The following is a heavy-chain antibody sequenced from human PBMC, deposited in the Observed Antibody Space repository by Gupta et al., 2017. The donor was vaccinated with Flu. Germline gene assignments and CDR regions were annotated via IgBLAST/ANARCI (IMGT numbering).Heavy chain of an antibody. CDR1: GFTFSSYG. V-gene: IGHV3-33*01. CDR2: IWYDGSNK. J-gene: IGHJ4*02. Sequence: QVQLVESGGGVVQPGRSLRLSCAASGFTFSSYGMHWVRQAPGKGLEWVAVIWYDGSNKYYADSVKGRFTISRDNSKNTLYLQMNSLRAEDTAVYYCARAGYSSGWYRFDYWGQGTLVTVSS. CDR3: ARAGYSSGWYRFDY. D-gene: IGHD6-19*01.